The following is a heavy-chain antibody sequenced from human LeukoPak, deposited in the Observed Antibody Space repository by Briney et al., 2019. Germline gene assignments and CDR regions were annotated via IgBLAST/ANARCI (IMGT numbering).Heavy chain of an antibody. CDR2: ISSSSSTI. Sequence: PGGSLRLSCAASGFTFSSYSMNWVRQAPGKGLQWVSYISSSSSTIYYADSVKGRFTISRDNAKNSLYLQMNSLRAEDTAVYYCARGWSRGYSYGQGYWGQGTLVTVSS. V-gene: IGHV3-48*01. CDR3: ARGWSRGYSYGQGY. CDR1: GFTFSSYS. J-gene: IGHJ4*02. D-gene: IGHD5-18*01.